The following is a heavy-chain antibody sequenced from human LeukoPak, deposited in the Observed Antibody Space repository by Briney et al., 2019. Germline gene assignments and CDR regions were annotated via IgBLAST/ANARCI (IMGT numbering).Heavy chain of an antibody. J-gene: IGHJ4*02. D-gene: IGHD3-22*01. CDR3: AKAYTRVRLFYFDY. V-gene: IGHV3-43*02. CDR2: ISGDGGST. CDR1: GFTFDDYA. Sequence: GGSPKHSCEASGFTFDDYAMRRVRQAPGKGLEWVSLISGDGGSTYYADFVKGLFTISRNNSKNSLYLQRNMLRTEDTALYYGAKAYTRVRLFYFDYWGQGTLVTVSS.